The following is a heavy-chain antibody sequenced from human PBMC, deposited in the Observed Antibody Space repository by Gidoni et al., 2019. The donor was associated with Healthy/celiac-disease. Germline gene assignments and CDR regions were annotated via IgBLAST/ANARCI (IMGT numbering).Heavy chain of an antibody. V-gene: IGHV1-69*01. CDR3: ASNLGYCSSTSCSNFDY. J-gene: IGHJ4*02. CDR1: GGTFSSYA. Sequence: QVQLVQSGAEVKKPGASVKVSCKASGGTFSSYAISWVRQAPGQGLEWMGGIIPIFGTANYAQKFQGRVTITADESTSTAYMVLSSLRSEDTAVYYCASNLGYCSSTSCSNFDYWGQGTLVTVSS. CDR2: IIPIFGTA. D-gene: IGHD2-2*01.